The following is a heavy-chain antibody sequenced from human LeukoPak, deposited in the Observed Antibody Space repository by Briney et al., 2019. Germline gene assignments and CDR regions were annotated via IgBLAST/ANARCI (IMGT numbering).Heavy chain of an antibody. CDR1: GYTFTSYG. V-gene: IGHV1-18*01. Sequence: ASVKLFCKASGYTFTSYGISWVRQAPGQGLEWVGWISAYNGNTNYAQKLQGRVTMTTDTSTSTAYMELRSLRSDDTAVYYCARGGPSYGSGSDAFDIWGQGTMVTVSS. D-gene: IGHD3-10*01. CDR2: ISAYNGNT. CDR3: ARGGPSYGSGSDAFDI. J-gene: IGHJ3*02.